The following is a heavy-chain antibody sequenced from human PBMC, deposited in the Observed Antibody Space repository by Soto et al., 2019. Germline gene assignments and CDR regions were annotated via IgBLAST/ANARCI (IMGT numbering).Heavy chain of an antibody. D-gene: IGHD2-21*02. CDR1: GFTFSSYE. Sequence: GGSLRLSCAASGFTFSSYEMNWVRQAPGQGLERVSYISSSGSTIYYADSVKGRFTISRDNAKNTLYLQMNGLRAEDTAVYYCARVRIVGVTTYPGDYYGMDVWGQGTTVTVSS. J-gene: IGHJ6*02. V-gene: IGHV3-48*03. CDR3: ARVRIVGVTTYPGDYYGMDV. CDR2: ISSSGSTI.